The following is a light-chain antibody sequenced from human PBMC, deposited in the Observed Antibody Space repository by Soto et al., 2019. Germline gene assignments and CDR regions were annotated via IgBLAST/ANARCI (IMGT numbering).Light chain of an antibody. CDR1: SSNIGSNY. CDR3: AAWDDSLSAVV. J-gene: IGLJ2*01. CDR2: RNN. Sequence: QSVLTQPPSASGTPGQRVTISCSGSSSNIGSNYVCWYQHLPGTAPKLLIYRNNQRPSGVPDRFSGSKSGTSASLAISGLRSEDEADYYCAAWDDSLSAVVFGGGTKLTVL. V-gene: IGLV1-47*01.